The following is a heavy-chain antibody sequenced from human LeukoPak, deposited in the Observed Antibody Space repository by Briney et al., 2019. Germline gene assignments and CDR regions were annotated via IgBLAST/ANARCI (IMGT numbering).Heavy chain of an antibody. D-gene: IGHD4-11*01. CDR3: ARDRGLYSNYPVMIDP. J-gene: IGHJ5*02. Sequence: SQTLSLTCTVSGGSISSGSYHWSWIRQPAGKGLEWIGRIYTSGSTNYNPSLKSRVTISVDTSKNQFSLKLSSVTAADTAVYYCARDRGLYSNYPVMIDPWGQGTLVTVSS. CDR1: GGSISSGSYH. V-gene: IGHV4-61*02. CDR2: IYTSGST.